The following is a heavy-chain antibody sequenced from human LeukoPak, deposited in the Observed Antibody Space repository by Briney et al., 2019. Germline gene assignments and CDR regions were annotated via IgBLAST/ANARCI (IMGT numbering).Heavy chain of an antibody. CDR2: ILYDGNNK. Sequence: GGSLRLSCAASGFTFSTYGMHWVHQAPGKGLEWVALILYDGNNKYYADSVKGRFTISRDNSKNTLYLQMNSLRAEDTAVYYCAKGLSYDSSGYYYLNYWGRGTLVTVSS. CDR3: AKGLSYDSSGYYYLNY. J-gene: IGHJ4*02. CDR1: GFTFSTYG. V-gene: IGHV3-30*18. D-gene: IGHD3-22*01.